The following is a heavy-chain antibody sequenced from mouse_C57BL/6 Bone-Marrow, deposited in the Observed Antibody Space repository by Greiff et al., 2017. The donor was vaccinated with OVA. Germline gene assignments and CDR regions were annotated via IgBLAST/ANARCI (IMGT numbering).Heavy chain of an antibody. D-gene: IGHD1-1*01. V-gene: IGHV1-64*01. CDR3: ARREITTVVGDY. Sequence: VQLKQPGAELVKPGASVKLSCKASGYTFTSYWMHWVKQRPGQGLEWIGMIHPNSGSTNYNEKFKSKATLTVDKSSSTAYMQLSSLTSEDSAVYYCARREITTVVGDYWGQGTTLTVSS. J-gene: IGHJ2*01. CDR2: IHPNSGST. CDR1: GYTFTSYW.